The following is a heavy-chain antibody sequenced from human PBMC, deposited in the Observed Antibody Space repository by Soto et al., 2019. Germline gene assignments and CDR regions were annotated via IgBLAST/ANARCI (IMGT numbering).Heavy chain of an antibody. CDR1: GGSISSGGYY. CDR3: ARGFVGYYYGSGNGPGEYNWFDP. CDR2: IYYSGST. J-gene: IGHJ5*02. D-gene: IGHD3-10*01. V-gene: IGHV4-31*03. Sequence: SETLSLTCTVSGGSISSGGYYWSWIRQHPGKGLEWIGYIYYSGSTYYNPSLKSRVTISVDTSKNQFSLKLSSVTAADTAVYYCARGFVGYYYGSGNGPGEYNWFDPWGQGTLVTVSS.